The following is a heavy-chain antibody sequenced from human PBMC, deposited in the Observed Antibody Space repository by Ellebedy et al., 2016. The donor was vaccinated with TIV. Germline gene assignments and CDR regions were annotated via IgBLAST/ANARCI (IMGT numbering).Heavy chain of an antibody. CDR2: ISSDGNTK. D-gene: IGHD3-10*01. Sequence: GGSLRLXXAASGFTFSNYPLHWVRQAPGKGLEWVAVISSDGNTKFYADSVKGRFTISRDNSKNTLYLQMNSLRAEDTAVYDCARDYSGTGSIDYWGQGTLVTVSS. J-gene: IGHJ4*02. CDR1: GFTFSNYP. V-gene: IGHV3-30-3*01. CDR3: ARDYSGTGSIDY.